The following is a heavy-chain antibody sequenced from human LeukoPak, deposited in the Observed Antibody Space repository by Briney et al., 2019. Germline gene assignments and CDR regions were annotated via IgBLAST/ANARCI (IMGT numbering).Heavy chain of an antibody. D-gene: IGHD3-9*01. CDR2: IIPIFGTA. CDR3: ARYYDILTGPSVGDY. J-gene: IGHJ4*02. Sequence: SVKVSCKASGGTFSSYAISWVRQAPGQGLEWIGGIIPIFGTANYAQKFQGRVTITADESTSTAYMELSSLRSEDTAVYYCARYYDILTGPSVGDYWGQGTLVAVSS. CDR1: GGTFSSYA. V-gene: IGHV1-69*01.